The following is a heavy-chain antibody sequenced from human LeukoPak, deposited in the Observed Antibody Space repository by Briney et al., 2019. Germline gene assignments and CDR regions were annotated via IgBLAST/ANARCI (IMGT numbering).Heavy chain of an antibody. V-gene: IGHV4-30-4*01. J-gene: IGHJ4*02. CDR3: AMTYYYDSSGYYPYYFDY. CDR1: GGSISSGDYY. CDR2: IYYSGST. Sequence: SETLSLTCTVSGGSISSGDYYWGWIRQPPGKGLEWIGYIYYSGSTYYNPSLKSRVTISVDTSKNQFSLKLSSVTAADTAVYYCAMTYYYDSSGYYPYYFDYWGQATLVTASS. D-gene: IGHD3-22*01.